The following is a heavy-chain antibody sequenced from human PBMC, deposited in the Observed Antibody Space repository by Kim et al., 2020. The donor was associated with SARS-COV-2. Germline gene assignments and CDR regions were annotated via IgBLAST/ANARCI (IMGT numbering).Heavy chain of an antibody. Sequence: GGSLRLSCAASGFTFSSYAMHWVRQAPGKGLEWVAVISYDGSNKYYADSVKGRFTISRDNSKNTLYLQINSLRAEDTAVYYCARDWVEMATIYYWGQGTLVTVSS. V-gene: IGHV3-30-3*01. J-gene: IGHJ4*02. CDR1: GFTFSSYA. CDR2: ISYDGSNK. D-gene: IGHD2-21*01. CDR3: ARDWVEMATIYY.